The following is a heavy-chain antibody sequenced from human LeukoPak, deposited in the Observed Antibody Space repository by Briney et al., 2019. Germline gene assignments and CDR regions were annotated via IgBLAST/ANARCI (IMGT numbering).Heavy chain of an antibody. D-gene: IGHD3-22*01. CDR3: ARGGDYSGYYYVLDY. CDR2: INHSGGT. V-gene: IGHV4-34*01. Sequence: SETLALTCAVYGGSFSGYYWSWIRQPPGKGLEWIGEINHSGGTNYNPSLKSRVTISVDTSKNQFYLNLSSVTAADTAVYYCARGGDYSGYYYVLDYWGQGTLVTVSS. CDR1: GGSFSGYY. J-gene: IGHJ4*02.